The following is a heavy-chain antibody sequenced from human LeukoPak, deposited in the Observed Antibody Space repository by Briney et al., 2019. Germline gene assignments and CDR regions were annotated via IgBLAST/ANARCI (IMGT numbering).Heavy chain of an antibody. CDR1: GGSITSYY. J-gene: IGHJ4*02. D-gene: IGHD1-7*01. Sequence: SETLSLTCTVSGGSITSYYWNWIRQPPGKGLEWIGYIYYDGSTNYNPSLKSRVTMSVDTSRNQFSLKLTSVSAADTAVCYCARGYNWNYVGYWGQGILVTVSS. CDR2: IYYDGST. CDR3: ARGYNWNYVGY. V-gene: IGHV4-59*01.